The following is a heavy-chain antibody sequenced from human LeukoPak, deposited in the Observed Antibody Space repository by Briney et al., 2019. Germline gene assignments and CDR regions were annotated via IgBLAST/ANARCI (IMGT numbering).Heavy chain of an antibody. D-gene: IGHD4-17*01. J-gene: IGHJ4*02. Sequence: PGGSLRLSCAASGFTFSNYWMSWVRQAPGKGLEWVSGISWNSGSIGYADSVKGRFTISRDNAKNSLYLQMNSLRAEDTALYYCAKSRGVTTSHFDYWGQGTLVTVSS. V-gene: IGHV3-9*01. CDR3: AKSRGVTTSHFDY. CDR2: ISWNSGSI. CDR1: GFTFSNYW.